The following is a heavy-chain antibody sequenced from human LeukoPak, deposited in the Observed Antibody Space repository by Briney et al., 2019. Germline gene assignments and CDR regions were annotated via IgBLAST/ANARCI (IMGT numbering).Heavy chain of an antibody. Sequence: PSETLSLTCAVYGGSFSGYYWSWIRQPPGKGLEWIGYIYYSGSTNYNPSLKSRVTISVDTSKNQFSLKLSSVTAADTAVYYCALTRGYCTNGVCYQDWFDPWGQGTLVTVSS. CDR2: IYYSGST. CDR1: GGSFSGYY. J-gene: IGHJ5*02. CDR3: ALTRGYCTNGVCYQDWFDP. D-gene: IGHD2-8*01. V-gene: IGHV4-59*01.